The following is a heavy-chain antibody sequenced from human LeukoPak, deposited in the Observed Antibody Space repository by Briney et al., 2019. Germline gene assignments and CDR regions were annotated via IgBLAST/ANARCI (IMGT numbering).Heavy chain of an antibody. J-gene: IGHJ4*02. CDR3: ARLISAAAGKATGFDY. CDR1: GYTFTSYY. V-gene: IGHV1-46*01. CDR2: INPSGGST. D-gene: IGHD6-13*01. Sequence: ASVKVSCKASGYTFTSYYMHWVRQAPGQGLEWMGIINPSGGSTSYAQKFQGRVTMTRDMSTSTVYMELSSLRSDDTAVYYCARLISAAAGKATGFDYWGQGTLVTVSS.